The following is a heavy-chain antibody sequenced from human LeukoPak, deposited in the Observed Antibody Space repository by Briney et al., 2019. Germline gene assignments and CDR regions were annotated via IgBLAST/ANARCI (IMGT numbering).Heavy chain of an antibody. CDR3: ANLGQIPYYYDSSGHFDY. J-gene: IGHJ4*02. V-gene: IGHV3-23*01. Sequence: GGSLRLSCAASGFTFSGYAMSWVRQAPGKGLEWVSAISGSGGSTYYADSVKGRFTISRDNSKNTLYLQMNSLRAEDTAVYYCANLGQIPYYYDSSGHFDYWGQGILVTVSS. D-gene: IGHD3-22*01. CDR1: GFTFSGYA. CDR2: ISGSGGST.